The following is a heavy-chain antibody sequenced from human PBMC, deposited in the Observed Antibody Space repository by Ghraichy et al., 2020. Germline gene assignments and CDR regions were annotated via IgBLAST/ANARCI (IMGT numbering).Heavy chain of an antibody. V-gene: IGHV3-7*01. CDR2: IKQDGSEK. J-gene: IGHJ4*02. Sequence: GGSLRLSCAASGFTSSSYWMSWVRQAPGKGPEWVANIKQDGSEKYYVDSVKGRFTISRDNAKNSLYLQMNSLRAEDTAVYYCARVGGILTGYSDYWGQGTLVTVSS. CDR3: ARVGGILTGYSDY. D-gene: IGHD3-9*01. CDR1: GFTSSSYW.